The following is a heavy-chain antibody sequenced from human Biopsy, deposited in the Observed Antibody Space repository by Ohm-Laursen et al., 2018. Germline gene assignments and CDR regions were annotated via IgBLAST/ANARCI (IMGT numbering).Heavy chain of an antibody. D-gene: IGHD4-11*01. J-gene: IGHJ6*02. V-gene: IGHV4-59*02. CDR3: ARDSGILNYGNFKYYHYYGMDV. CDR2: IYYSVMT. Sequence: SDTLSLTCTVSGDSVTKYYWSWIRQPPGKGLEWIGHIYYSVMTNYNPSLQSRVSISVDKSRNQVSLTLSSVTAADTAVYYCARDSGILNYGNFKYYHYYGMDVWGQGTKVTVSS. CDR1: GDSVTKYY.